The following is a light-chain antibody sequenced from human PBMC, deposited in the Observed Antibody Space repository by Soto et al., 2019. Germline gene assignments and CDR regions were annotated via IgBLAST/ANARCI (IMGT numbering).Light chain of an antibody. Sequence: DIQLTQSPSSLSASVGDTVTITCRASQGISDHLAWFQQKPGRAPKSLIYGASGLQSGVPPKFSGSGFGTDFSLTINNLQPEDFATYYCHQCQAFPLTFGGGTKVEI. CDR1: QGISDH. CDR2: GAS. J-gene: IGKJ4*01. CDR3: HQCQAFPLT. V-gene: IGKV1-16*02.